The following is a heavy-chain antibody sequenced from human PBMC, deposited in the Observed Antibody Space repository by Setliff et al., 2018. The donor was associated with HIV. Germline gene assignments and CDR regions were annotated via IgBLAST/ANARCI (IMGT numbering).Heavy chain of an antibody. CDR1: GDSVSNYY. CDR3: ARILISYGSGTHKYFDY. Sequence: SETLSLTCSVSGDSVSNYYWSWIRQPAGKGLEYIGRIYANGYANYNPSLKSRVTMSVDTSKNQFSLNLTSVTAADTATYYCARILISYGSGTHKYFDYWGQRTVVTVSS. CDR2: IYANGYA. D-gene: IGHD3-10*01. V-gene: IGHV4-4*07. J-gene: IGHJ4*02.